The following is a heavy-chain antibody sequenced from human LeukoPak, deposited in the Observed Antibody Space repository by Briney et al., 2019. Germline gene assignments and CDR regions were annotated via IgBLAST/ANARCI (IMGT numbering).Heavy chain of an antibody. Sequence: GASVKVSCKASENTFTNYYMHWVRQAPGQGLEWLGIINPNGGRTAYAQNFQGRVTMTRDTSTTTVYLELSSLRSEDTAVYYCARDMSTRVTPISYAFDVWGQGTMATVSS. J-gene: IGHJ3*01. CDR2: INPNGGRT. D-gene: IGHD4-23*01. CDR3: ARDMSTRVTPISYAFDV. V-gene: IGHV1-46*01. CDR1: ENTFTNYY.